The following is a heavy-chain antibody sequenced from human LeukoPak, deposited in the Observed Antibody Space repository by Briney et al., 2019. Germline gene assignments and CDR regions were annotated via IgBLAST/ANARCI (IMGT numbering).Heavy chain of an antibody. D-gene: IGHD3-9*01. Sequence: ASVKVSCKSSGYTFTSYYMHWVRQAPGQGLEWMGIINPSGGSTSYAQKFQGRVTMTRDTSTSTVYTELSSLRSEDTAVYYCARDGSDYDILTGYYTTHLYFDYWGQGTLVTVSS. CDR1: GYTFTSYY. CDR2: INPSGGST. V-gene: IGHV1-46*01. J-gene: IGHJ4*02. CDR3: ARDGSDYDILTGYYTTHLYFDY.